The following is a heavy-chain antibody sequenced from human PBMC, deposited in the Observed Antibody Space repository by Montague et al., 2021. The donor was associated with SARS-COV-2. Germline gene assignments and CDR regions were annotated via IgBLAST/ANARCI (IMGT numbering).Heavy chain of an antibody. V-gene: IGHV4-4*07. D-gene: IGHD2/OR15-2a*01. J-gene: IGHJ4*01. CDR3: ARGSEYYYHPFVY. Sequence: SETLSLTCTVSGASMSGYHWNWIRQPAGKALEWIGRIYSNGDTTXNPSLKSRLTMSVDTSERRFSLKMTSVSAADTAIYYCARGSEYYYHPFVYWGHGNLVTVSS. CDR2: IYSNGDT. CDR1: GASMSGYH.